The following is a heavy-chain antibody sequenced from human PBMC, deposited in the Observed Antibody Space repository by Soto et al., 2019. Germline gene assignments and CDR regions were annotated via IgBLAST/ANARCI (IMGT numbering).Heavy chain of an antibody. J-gene: IGHJ4*02. CDR2: IYPGDSDA. V-gene: IGHV5-51*01. D-gene: IGHD5-18*01. CDR3: ARIVDTAMGPCDY. Sequence: GESLKISCKGSGDNFNTYWIAWVRQMPGKGLEWMGIIYPGDSDARYSPSFQGQVSISADKSISTAFLQWSSLKASDTAMYYCARIVDTAMGPCDYWGQGTLVTVSS. CDR1: GDNFNTYW.